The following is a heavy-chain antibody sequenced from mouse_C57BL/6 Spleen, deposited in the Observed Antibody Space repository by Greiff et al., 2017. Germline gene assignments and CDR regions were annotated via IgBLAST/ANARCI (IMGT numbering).Heavy chain of an antibody. V-gene: IGHV1-66*01. J-gene: IGHJ2*01. CDR1: GYSFTSYY. CDR3: ARYGNYCFDY. CDR2: IYPGSGNT. D-gene: IGHD2-1*01. Sequence: QVQLQQPGAELVRPGSSVKISCKAPGYSFTSYYIHWVKQRPGQGREWIGWIYPGSGNTKYNEKFKGKATLTADTSSSTAYMQLSSLTSEDSAVYYCARYGNYCFDYWGQGTTLTVSA.